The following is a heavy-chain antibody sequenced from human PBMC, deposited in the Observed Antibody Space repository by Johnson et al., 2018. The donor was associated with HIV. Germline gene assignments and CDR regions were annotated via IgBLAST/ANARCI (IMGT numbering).Heavy chain of an antibody. V-gene: IGHV3-20*04. J-gene: IGHJ3*02. CDR2: ISGNGGST. Sequence: VQLVESGGGVVRPGGSLRLSCAASGFTFDDYGMSWVRQAPGKGLEWVSGISGNGGSTGYASSVKGRFTISSENAKNSLYLQMTSLRAGDTAVYYCARASKVLSSGWSRGAFDIWGQGTMVTVSS. CDR3: ARASKVLSSGWSRGAFDI. CDR1: GFTFDDYG. D-gene: IGHD6-19*01.